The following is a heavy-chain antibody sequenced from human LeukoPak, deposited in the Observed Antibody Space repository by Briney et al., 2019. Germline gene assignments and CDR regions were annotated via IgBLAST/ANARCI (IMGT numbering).Heavy chain of an antibody. J-gene: IGHJ4*02. D-gene: IGHD2-2*01. V-gene: IGHV3-21*01. CDR3: AREDPYLVALPADGRYFDS. CDR1: GFTFSSYS. CDR2: ISSSSSNI. Sequence: GGSLRLSCAASGFTFSSYSMNWVRQAPGKGLEWVSSISSSSSNIYYADSVKGRFTISRDNAKNSLYLQMNSLRAEDTAVYYCAREDPYLVALPADGRYFDSWGQGTLVAVSS.